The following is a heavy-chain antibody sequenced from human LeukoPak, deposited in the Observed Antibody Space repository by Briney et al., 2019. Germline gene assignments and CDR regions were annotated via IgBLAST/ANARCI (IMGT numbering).Heavy chain of an antibody. Sequence: SETLSLTCTVSGCSISSYYWSWIRQPPGKGLEWIGYIYYSGSTNYNPSLKSRVTISVDTSKNQFSLKLSSVTAADTAVYYCARDDPSYYYGTGLGFDPWGQGALVTVSS. CDR2: IYYSGST. D-gene: IGHD3-10*01. V-gene: IGHV4-59*01. J-gene: IGHJ5*02. CDR3: ARDDPSYYYGTGLGFDP. CDR1: GCSISSYY.